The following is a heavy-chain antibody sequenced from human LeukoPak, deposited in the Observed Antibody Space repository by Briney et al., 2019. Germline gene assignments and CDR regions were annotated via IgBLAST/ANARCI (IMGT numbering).Heavy chain of an antibody. CDR3: AKELTTERTPGVDS. Sequence: PGGSLRLSCTASGFTFSSYSMSWVRQGPGTGLEWVSAISGSGDTTFSADSVKGRFTISRDNSKKTLYLQVNSLRAEDTAVYFCAKELTTERTPGVDSWGQGTLVTVSS. D-gene: IGHD4-17*01. J-gene: IGHJ4*02. V-gene: IGHV3-23*01. CDR1: GFTFSSYS. CDR2: ISGSGDTT.